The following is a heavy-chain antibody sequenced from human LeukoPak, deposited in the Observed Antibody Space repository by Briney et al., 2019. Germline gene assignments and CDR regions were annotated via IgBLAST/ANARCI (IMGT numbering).Heavy chain of an antibody. V-gene: IGHV3-23*01. Sequence: GGSLRLSCVASGFTFSSYAMSWVRQAPGKGLEWVSAISGSGVTTHYAGSVKGRFSISRDNSKNTLYLQMNSLRAEDTALYYCAKKVVVGATSPYSDFQDWGQGTLVAVSS. CDR1: GFTFSSYA. D-gene: IGHD1-26*01. CDR2: ISGSGVTT. J-gene: IGHJ1*01. CDR3: AKKVVVGATSPYSDFQD.